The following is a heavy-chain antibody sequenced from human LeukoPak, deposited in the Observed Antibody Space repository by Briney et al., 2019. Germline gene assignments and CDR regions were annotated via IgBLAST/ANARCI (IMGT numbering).Heavy chain of an antibody. Sequence: SETLALTCAVYGGSFSVYYWSWIRQPPGKGLEWIGEINHSGSTNYNPSLKSRVTISVDRSKNQFSLKLSSVTAADTAVYYCARGNNYYYGMDVWGQGTTVTVSS. CDR1: GGSFSVYY. CDR2: INHSGST. V-gene: IGHV4-34*01. D-gene: IGHD2/OR15-2a*01. J-gene: IGHJ6*02. CDR3: ARGNNYYYGMDV.